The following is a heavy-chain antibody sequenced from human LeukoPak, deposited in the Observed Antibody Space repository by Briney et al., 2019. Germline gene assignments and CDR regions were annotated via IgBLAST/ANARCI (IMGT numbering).Heavy chain of an antibody. Sequence: PSETLSLTCAVYGGSFSGYYWSWIRQPPGKGLEWIGEINHSGSTNYNPSLKSRVTISADTSKNQFSLKLSSVTAADTAVYYCASAPFGDGFDHWGQGTLVTVSS. CDR1: GGSFSGYY. D-gene: IGHD3-10*01. J-gene: IGHJ5*02. CDR3: ASAPFGDGFDH. V-gene: IGHV4-34*01. CDR2: INHSGST.